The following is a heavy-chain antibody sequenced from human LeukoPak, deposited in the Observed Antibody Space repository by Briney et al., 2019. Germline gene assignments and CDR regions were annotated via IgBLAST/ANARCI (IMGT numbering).Heavy chain of an antibody. CDR1: GFTFSSKS. Sequence: GGSLRLSCAASGFTFSSKSMNWVRQAPGKGLEWASSISSSSSYIYYADSVTGRFTISRDNAKNSLYLEMNSLRAEDTAVYYCARGYCSSTSCYGYYYYGMDVWGQGTTVTVSS. V-gene: IGHV3-21*01. CDR3: ARGYCSSTSCYGYYYYGMDV. CDR2: ISSSSSYI. J-gene: IGHJ6*02. D-gene: IGHD2-2*01.